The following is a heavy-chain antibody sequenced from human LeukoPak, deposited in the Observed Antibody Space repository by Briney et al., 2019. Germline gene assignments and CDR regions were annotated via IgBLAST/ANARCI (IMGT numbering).Heavy chain of an antibody. CDR3: ASTKDHYCRY. CDR2: IHQDAGEK. V-gene: IGHV3-7*05. Sequence: GGSLRLSCAASGFTFSDSWMTWVRQTPGKGLQWVASIHQDAGEKQYLDSVRGRFTISRDNAKSSLYLQMNSLTVDDTGIYYCASTKDHYCRYWGQGTLVTVSS. D-gene: IGHD1-1*01. J-gene: IGHJ4*02. CDR1: GFTFSDSW.